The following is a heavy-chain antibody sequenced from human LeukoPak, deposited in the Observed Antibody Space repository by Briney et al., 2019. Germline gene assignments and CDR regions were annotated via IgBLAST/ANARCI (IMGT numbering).Heavy chain of an antibody. CDR3: ARDPDYYDSSGLLF. CDR1: GGTFSSYA. D-gene: IGHD3-22*01. V-gene: IGHV1-69*04. Sequence: ASVKVSCKASGGTFSSYAISWVRQAPGQGLEWMGRIIPILGIANYAQKFQGRVTITADKSTSTAYMELSSLRSEDTAVYYCARDPDYYDSSGLLFWGQGTLVTVYS. J-gene: IGHJ4*02. CDR2: IIPILGIA.